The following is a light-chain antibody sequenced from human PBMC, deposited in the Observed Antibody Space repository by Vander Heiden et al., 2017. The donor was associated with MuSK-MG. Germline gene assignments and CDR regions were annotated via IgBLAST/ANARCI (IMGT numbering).Light chain of an antibody. J-gene: IGLJ3*02. CDR2: SDN. CDR3: TTWDFSLNGRV. V-gene: IGLV1-44*01. CDR1: SSNIGSST. Sequence: QYVLTQPPSASGTPGQRVSISCSGSSSNIGSSTVKWYQQFPGTAPKLLIYSDNQRSPGVPDRFSGSKSGTSASLAISGLQSEDEAEYHCTTWDFSLNGRVFGGGTKLTVL.